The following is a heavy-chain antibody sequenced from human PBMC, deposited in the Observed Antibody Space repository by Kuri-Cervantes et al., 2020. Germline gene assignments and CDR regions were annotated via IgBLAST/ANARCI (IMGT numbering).Heavy chain of an antibody. V-gene: IGHV3-30-3*01. Sequence: GESLKISCAASGFTFSSYAMHWVRQAPGKGLEWVAVISYDGSNKYYADSVKGRFTISRDNSKNTLYLQMNSLRAEDTAVYYCAKLGWGYWGHGTLVTVSS. CDR2: ISYDGSNK. J-gene: IGHJ4*01. CDR1: GFTFSSYA. CDR3: AKLGWGY. D-gene: IGHD6-13*01.